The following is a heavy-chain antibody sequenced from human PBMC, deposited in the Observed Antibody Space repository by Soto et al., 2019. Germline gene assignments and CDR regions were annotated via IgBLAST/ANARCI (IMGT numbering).Heavy chain of an antibody. D-gene: IGHD3-22*01. Sequence: PSETLSLTCTVSGGSIGSSSYYWGWIRQPPGKGLEWIGSIYDRGSTYSNPSLKSRLTTSVDTSKNQFSLKLTSVTAADTALYYCARDYFDSSDYTTNWLDPWGQGALVTVSS. CDR1: GGSIGSSSYY. CDR2: IYDRGST. V-gene: IGHV4-39*01. CDR3: ARDYFDSSDYTTNWLDP. J-gene: IGHJ5*02.